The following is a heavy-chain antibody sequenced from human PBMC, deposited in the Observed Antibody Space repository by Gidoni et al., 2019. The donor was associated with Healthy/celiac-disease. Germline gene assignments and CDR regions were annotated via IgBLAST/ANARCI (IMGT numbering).Heavy chain of an antibody. CDR2: IKSKTDGGTT. Sequence: EVQLVESGGGLVKPGGSLRLSCAASGFTFSNAWMSWVRQAPGKGLEWVGRIKSKTDGGTTDYAAPGKGRFTISRDDSKNTLYLQMNSLKTEDTAVYYCTTAYSSGWYGFDYWGQGTLVTVSS. V-gene: IGHV3-15*01. J-gene: IGHJ4*02. D-gene: IGHD6-19*01. CDR1: GFTFSNAW. CDR3: TTAYSSGWYGFDY.